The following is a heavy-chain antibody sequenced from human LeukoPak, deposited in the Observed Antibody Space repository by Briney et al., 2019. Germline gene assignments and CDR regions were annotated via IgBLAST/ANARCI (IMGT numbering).Heavy chain of an antibody. CDR1: GFTFSSYS. J-gene: IGHJ6*02. CDR3: ARDLGARGMDV. CDR2: ISSSSSYI. V-gene: IGHV3-21*01. Sequence: GGSLRLSCAASGFTFSSYSMNWVRQAPGKGLEWVSSISSSSSYIYYADSVKGRFTISRDNAKNSLYLQMNSLRAEDTAVYYCARDLGARGMDVWGQGTTVTVSS. D-gene: IGHD3-10*01.